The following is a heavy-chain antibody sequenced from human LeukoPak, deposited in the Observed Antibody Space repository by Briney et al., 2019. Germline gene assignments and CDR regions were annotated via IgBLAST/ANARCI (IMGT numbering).Heavy chain of an antibody. D-gene: IGHD3-16*02. Sequence: GWSLRLSCAASGFTFSSHNMQWVRQAPGKGLEWVAMFSYDGSIRYNADSVQGRFTISRDTSQNTLDLQMDSLRPDDTAVYYCARGYRPYDDAFDIWGHGTLVTVSS. J-gene: IGHJ3*02. V-gene: IGHV3-30*01. CDR1: GFTFSSHN. CDR3: ARGYRPYDDAFDI. CDR2: FSYDGSIR.